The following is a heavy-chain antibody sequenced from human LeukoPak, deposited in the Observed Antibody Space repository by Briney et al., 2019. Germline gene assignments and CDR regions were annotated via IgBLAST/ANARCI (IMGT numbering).Heavy chain of an antibody. V-gene: IGHV3-43*01. CDR1: GFTFGDYT. CDR2: ISWDGGST. Sequence: GGSLRLSCAASGFTFGDYTMHWVRQAPGKGLEWVSLISWDGGSTYYADSVKGRFTISRDNSKNSLYLQMNSLRTEDTALYYCAKACSGWPTYYYYGMDVWGQGTLVTVSS. CDR3: AKACSGWPTYYYYGMDV. D-gene: IGHD6-19*01. J-gene: IGHJ6*02.